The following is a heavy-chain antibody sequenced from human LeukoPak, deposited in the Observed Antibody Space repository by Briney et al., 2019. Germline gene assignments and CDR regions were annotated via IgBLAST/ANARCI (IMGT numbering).Heavy chain of an antibody. V-gene: IGHV3-20*04. CDR3: ARDGRGWYSDY. D-gene: IGHD6-19*01. Sequence: GGSLRLSCAASGFKFDDHGMSWVRQVPGKGLEWVSGLNWNGGNTGYADFVKGRFTISRDNAKNSLYLQMNSLRAEDTALYFCARDGRGWYSDYWGQGTLVTVSS. J-gene: IGHJ4*02. CDR2: LNWNGGNT. CDR1: GFKFDDHG.